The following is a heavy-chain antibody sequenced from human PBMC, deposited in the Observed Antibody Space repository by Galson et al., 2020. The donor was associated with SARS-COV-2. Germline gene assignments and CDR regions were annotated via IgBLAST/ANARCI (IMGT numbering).Heavy chain of an antibody. Sequence: SGPTLVKPTQTLTLTCTFSGFSLTTSEVCVSWIRQPPGKALEWLARIDGDDDKYYSTSLKTRLSISKDTSKNLVVLTMSNMDPVDTATYFCARGTRDYGDYSRYCQHWGQGTLVTVSS. J-gene: IGHJ1*01. CDR2: IDGDDDK. CDR3: ARGTRDYGDYSRYCQH. D-gene: IGHD4-17*01. CDR1: GFSLTTSEVC. V-gene: IGHV2-70*11.